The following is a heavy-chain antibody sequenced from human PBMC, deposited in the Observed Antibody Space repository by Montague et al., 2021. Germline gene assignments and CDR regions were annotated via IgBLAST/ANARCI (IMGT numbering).Heavy chain of an antibody. J-gene: IGHJ5*02. V-gene: IGHV4-4*02. CDR1: GDSFSSKYF. Sequence: SETLSLTCTVSGDSFSSKYFWCWVRQPLGKGLEWIGEIYHGTTSYSPSLKGRLTVSMDTSKNQFSLKLSSVTAADTAIYYCAVGSESAWELLHHWGQGILVTVSS. CDR2: IYHGTT. CDR3: AVGSESAWELLHH. D-gene: IGHD1-26*01.